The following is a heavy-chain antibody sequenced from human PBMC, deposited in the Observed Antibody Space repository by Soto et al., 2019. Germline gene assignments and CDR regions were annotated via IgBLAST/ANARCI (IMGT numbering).Heavy chain of an antibody. V-gene: IGHV4-39*01. D-gene: IGHD2-15*01. CDR3: ASTKDETLYFDY. J-gene: IGHJ4*02. Sequence: ETLSLTCTVSGDSIIITSYYWGWVRQPPGKGLEWIGSIHYSGSTHYNPSLQSRVTISGDASKKQFSLKLRSVTAADTAVYYCASTKDETLYFDYWGQGTLVTVSS. CDR1: GDSIIITSYY. CDR2: IHYSGST.